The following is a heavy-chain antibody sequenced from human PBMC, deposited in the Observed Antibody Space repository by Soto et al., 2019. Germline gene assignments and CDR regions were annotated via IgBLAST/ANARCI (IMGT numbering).Heavy chain of an antibody. CDR1: GGSFSGYY. CDR2: INHSGST. D-gene: IGHD1-26*01. Sequence: SETLSLTCAVYGGSFSGYYWSWIRQPPGKGLEWIGEINHSGSTNYNPSRKTRVTISVDTSKNQFSLKLSSVTAADTAVSYCARALYSGCSGPFDYWGQGTLVTVSS. CDR3: ARALYSGCSGPFDY. J-gene: IGHJ4*02. V-gene: IGHV4-34*01.